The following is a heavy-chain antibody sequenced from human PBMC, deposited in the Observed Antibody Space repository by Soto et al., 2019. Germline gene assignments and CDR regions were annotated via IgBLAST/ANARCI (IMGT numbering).Heavy chain of an antibody. Sequence: SETLSLTCTVSGGSISSSSYYWGWIRQPPGKGLEWIGSIYYSGSTYYNPSLKSRVTISVDTSKNQFSLKLTSVTAADTAVYYCASVVVLGSGDLFYGLDVWGQGTTVTVSS. CDR2: IYYSGST. J-gene: IGHJ6*02. CDR1: GGSISSSSYY. V-gene: IGHV4-39*07. CDR3: ASVVVLGSGDLFYGLDV. D-gene: IGHD3-10*01.